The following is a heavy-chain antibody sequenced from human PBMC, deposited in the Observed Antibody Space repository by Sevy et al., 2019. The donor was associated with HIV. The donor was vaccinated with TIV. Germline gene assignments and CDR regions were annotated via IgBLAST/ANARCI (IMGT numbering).Heavy chain of an antibody. V-gene: IGHV4-59*08. J-gene: IGHJ4*02. D-gene: IGHD1-26*01. CDR1: GGSITSLY. CDR3: AGENAWGRGYS. CDR2: IDYNGHI. Sequence: SETLSLTCTVSGGSITSLYWNWIRQPPGKGLEWIANIDYNGHINYNPSLKSRVTLSLDTSKNQFSLRLSSVTTADTAMYYCAGENAWGRGYSWGQGTLVTVSS.